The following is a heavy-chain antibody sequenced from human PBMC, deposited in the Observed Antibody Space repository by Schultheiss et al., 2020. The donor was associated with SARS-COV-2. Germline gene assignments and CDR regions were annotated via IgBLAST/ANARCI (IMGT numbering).Heavy chain of an antibody. V-gene: IGHV4-4*07. CDR1: GGSISSYY. CDR2: IYTSGST. Sequence: SETLSLTCTVSGGSISSYYWSWIRQPAGKGLEWIGRIYTSGSTNYNPSLKSRVTISVDTSKNQFSLKLSSVTAADTAVYYCARIERYYYDSSGSNAFDIWGQGTMVTVSS. D-gene: IGHD3-22*01. J-gene: IGHJ3*02. CDR3: ARIERYYYDSSGSNAFDI.